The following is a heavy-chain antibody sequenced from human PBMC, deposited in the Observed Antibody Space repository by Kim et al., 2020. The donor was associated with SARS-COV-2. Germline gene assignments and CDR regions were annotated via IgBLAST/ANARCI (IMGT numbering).Heavy chain of an antibody. CDR2: ISSSSRYK. CDR1: GFTFSRYS. D-gene: IGHD2-2*01. Sequence: GGSLRLSCAASGFTFSRYSMNWVRQAPGKGLEWVSSISSSSRYKNSGDSVKGRFTISRDNAKNSLYLQMNGLKAEDTAVYYCARTMGVPAAIIRAEGYYGMDVWGQGTTVTVSS. CDR3: ARTMGVPAAIIRAEGYYGMDV. V-gene: IGHV3-21*01. J-gene: IGHJ6*02.